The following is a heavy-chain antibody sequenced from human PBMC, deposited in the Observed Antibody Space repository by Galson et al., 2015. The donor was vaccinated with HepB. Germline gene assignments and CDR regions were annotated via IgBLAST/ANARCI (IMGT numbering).Heavy chain of an antibody. CDR3: ARPSLLYGDDAFDI. Sequence: SVKVSCKASGGTFSSYAISWVRQAPGQGLEWMGGIIPIFGTADYAQKFQGRVTITADESTSTAYMELSSLRSEDTAVYYCARPSLLYGDDAFDIWGQGTMVTVSS. J-gene: IGHJ3*02. CDR2: IIPIFGTA. D-gene: IGHD4-17*01. V-gene: IGHV1-69*13. CDR1: GGTFSSYA.